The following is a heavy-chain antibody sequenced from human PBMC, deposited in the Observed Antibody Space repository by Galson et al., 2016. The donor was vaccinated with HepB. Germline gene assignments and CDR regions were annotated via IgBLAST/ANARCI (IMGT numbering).Heavy chain of an antibody. CDR1: GDSVSSNSAT. D-gene: IGHD1-1*01. CDR3: ARDNNWNSVNYGMDV. V-gene: IGHV6-1*01. J-gene: IGHJ6*02. CDR2: TYYRSNWYN. Sequence: CAISGDSVSSNSATWNWIRQSPSRGLEWLGRTYYRSNWYNDYAGSVKGRMIIKPETSKNQFSLQLNSVIPEDTAVYYCARDNNWNSVNYGMDVWGQGTTVTVSS.